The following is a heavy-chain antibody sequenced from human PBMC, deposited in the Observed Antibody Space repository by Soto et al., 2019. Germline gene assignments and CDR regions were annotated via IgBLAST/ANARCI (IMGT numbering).Heavy chain of an antibody. CDR2: INAGNGNT. V-gene: IGHV1-3*01. D-gene: IGHD6-13*01. Sequence: ASVKVSCKASGYTFTSYAMHWVRQAPGQRLEWMGWINAGNGNTKYSQKFQGRVTITRDTSASTAYMELSSLRSEDTAVYYCARDTGIAAAGTWWFDPWGQGTLVTV. J-gene: IGHJ5*02. CDR1: GYTFTSYA. CDR3: ARDTGIAAAGTWWFDP.